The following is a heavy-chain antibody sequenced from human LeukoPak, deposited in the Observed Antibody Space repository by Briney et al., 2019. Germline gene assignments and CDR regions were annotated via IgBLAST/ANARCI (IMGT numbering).Heavy chain of an antibody. D-gene: IGHD2-15*01. CDR1: GGSISSYY. J-gene: IGHJ3*02. CDR2: IYYSGST. Sequence: SETLSLTCTVSGGSISSYYWSWIRQPPGKGLEWIGYIYYSGSTNYNPSLKSRVTISVDTSKNQFSLKLSSVTAADTAVYYCARLRYCSGGSCQEGAFDIWGQGTMVTVSS. V-gene: IGHV4-59*01. CDR3: ARLRYCSGGSCQEGAFDI.